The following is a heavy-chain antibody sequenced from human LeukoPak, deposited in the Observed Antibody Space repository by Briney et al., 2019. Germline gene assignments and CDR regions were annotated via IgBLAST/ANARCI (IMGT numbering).Heavy chain of an antibody. D-gene: IGHD5-18*01. V-gene: IGHV1-69*05. Sequence: SVKVSCKASGGTFSSYAISWVRQAPGQGLEWMGGIIPIFGTANYAQKLQGRVTMTRDTSTSIVYMELSSLRSEDTAVYYCARVLGYSYGYWGQGTLVTVSS. J-gene: IGHJ4*02. CDR3: ARVLGYSYGY. CDR1: GGTFSSYA. CDR2: IIPIFGTA.